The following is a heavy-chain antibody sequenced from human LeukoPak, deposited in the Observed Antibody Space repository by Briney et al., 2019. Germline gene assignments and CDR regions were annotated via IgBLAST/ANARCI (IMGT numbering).Heavy chain of an antibody. J-gene: IGHJ5*02. D-gene: IGHD5-12*01. V-gene: IGHV4-4*07. Sequence: WETLSLTCTVSGGSISNYYWSWIRQPAGKGLEWIGRIYSSGTSILYPSLMSRVTMSVDTSKNQFSLKLSSVTAADTAVYFCASGSSGYDPWGQGTLVTVSS. CDR2: IYSSGTS. CDR1: GGSISNYY. CDR3: ASGSSGYDP.